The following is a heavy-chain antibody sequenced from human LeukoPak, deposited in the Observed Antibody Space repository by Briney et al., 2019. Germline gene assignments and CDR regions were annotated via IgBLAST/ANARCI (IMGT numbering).Heavy chain of an antibody. CDR3: ARTSYDYVWGSYRLFDY. CDR2: IIPIFGTA. D-gene: IGHD3-16*02. Sequence: SVKVSCKASGGTFSSYAISWVRQAPGQGLEWTGGIIPIFGTANYAQKFQGRVTITADESTSTAYMELSSLRSEDTAVYYCARTSYDYVWGSYRLFDYWGQGTLVTVSS. J-gene: IGHJ4*02. V-gene: IGHV1-69*13. CDR1: GGTFSSYA.